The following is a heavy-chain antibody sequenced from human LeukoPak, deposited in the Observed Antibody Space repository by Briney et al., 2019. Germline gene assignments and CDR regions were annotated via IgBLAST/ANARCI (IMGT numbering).Heavy chain of an antibody. CDR2: SNSDGSST. CDR1: GFTFSIYW. CDR3: ARDWHYGMDV. J-gene: IGHJ6*02. Sequence: GGSLRLSCAASGFTFSIYWMHWVRQAPGKGLVWASRSNSDGSSTIYADSVKGRFTISRDNAKNTLYLQMNSLRAEDTAVYYCARDWHYGMDVWGQGTTVTVSS. V-gene: IGHV3-74*01.